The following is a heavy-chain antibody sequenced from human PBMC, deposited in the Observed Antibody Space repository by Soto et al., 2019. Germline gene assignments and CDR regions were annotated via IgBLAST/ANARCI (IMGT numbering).Heavy chain of an antibody. V-gene: IGHV3-33*01. CDR2: IWYDGSNK. J-gene: IGHJ6*02. Sequence: QVQLVESGGGVVQPGRSLRLSCAASGFTFSSYGMHWVRQAPGKGLEWVAVIWYDGSNKYYADSLKGRFTISRDNSKNTLDLQMNSLRAEDTAVYYCARGMVRGVYYGMDVWGQGTTVTVSS. CDR3: ARGMVRGVYYGMDV. D-gene: IGHD3-10*01. CDR1: GFTFSSYG.